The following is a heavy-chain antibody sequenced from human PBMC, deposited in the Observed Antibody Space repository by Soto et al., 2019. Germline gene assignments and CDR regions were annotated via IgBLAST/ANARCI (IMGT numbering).Heavy chain of an antibody. D-gene: IGHD6-6*01. CDR2: INAGNGNT. V-gene: IGHV1-3*01. J-gene: IGHJ6*02. CDR3: ARRRQSIAARPDTPRMDV. Sequence: QVQLVQSGAEVKKPGASVKVSCKASGYTFTSYAMHWVRQAPGQRLEWMGWINAGNGNTKYSQKFQGRVTITRDTSASTAYMELSSLRSEDTAVYYCARRRQSIAARPDTPRMDVWGQGTTVTVSS. CDR1: GYTFTSYA.